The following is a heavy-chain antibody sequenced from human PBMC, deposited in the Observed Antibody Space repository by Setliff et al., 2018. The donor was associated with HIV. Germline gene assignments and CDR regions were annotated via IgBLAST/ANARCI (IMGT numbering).Heavy chain of an antibody. Sequence: PSETLSLTCTVSGSSISSYYWTWIRQPAGKGLEWIGRIYTSGNTNYNPSLKSRVTMSVDTSKNQFSLKLSSVTAADTAVYYCARTLAYHAFDIWGQGTMVTVSS. CDR1: GSSISSYY. CDR2: IYTSGNT. CDR3: ARTLAYHAFDI. V-gene: IGHV4-4*07. D-gene: IGHD2-2*01. J-gene: IGHJ3*02.